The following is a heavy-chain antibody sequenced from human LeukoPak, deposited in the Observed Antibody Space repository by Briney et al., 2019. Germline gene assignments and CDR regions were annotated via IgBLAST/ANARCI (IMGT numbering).Heavy chain of an antibody. Sequence: PSETLSLTCTVSGYSISSGYYWGWIRQPPGKGLEWIGSIYHSGSTYYNPSLKSRVTISVDTSKNQFSLKLSSVTAADTAVYYCARGHTYLWFGELFTWGQGTLVTVSS. D-gene: IGHD3-10*01. V-gene: IGHV4-38-2*02. CDR2: IYHSGST. CDR3: ARGHTYLWFGELFT. CDR1: GYSISSGYY. J-gene: IGHJ4*02.